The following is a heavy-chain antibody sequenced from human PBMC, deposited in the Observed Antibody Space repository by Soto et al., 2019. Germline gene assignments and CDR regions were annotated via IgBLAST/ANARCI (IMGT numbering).Heavy chain of an antibody. J-gene: IGHJ4*02. CDR3: ARGGVLEQQLDRTNFDY. CDR1: GYTFTSYG. Sequence: QVQLVQSGAEVKKPGASVKVSCKASGYTFTSYGISWVRQAPGQGLEWMGWISAYNGNTNYAQKLQGRVTMTTDASTSTAYVGLRSLRSDDTAVYYCARGGVLEQQLDRTNFDYWGQGTLVTVSS. V-gene: IGHV1-18*01. CDR2: ISAYNGNT. D-gene: IGHD6-13*01.